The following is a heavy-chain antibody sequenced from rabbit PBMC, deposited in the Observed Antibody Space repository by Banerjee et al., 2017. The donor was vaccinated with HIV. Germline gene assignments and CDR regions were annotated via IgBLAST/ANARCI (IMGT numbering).Heavy chain of an antibody. CDR1: GFSLNIYE. CDR2: IYTGSGST. Sequence: QSLEESGGDLVKPGTSLTLTCTASGFSLNIYEMCWVRQAPGKGPEWIGCIYTGSGSTYYANWAKGRFTISKTSSTTVTLRMASLTAADTATYFCARVYGDAGFKLWGQGTLVTVS. D-gene: IGHD6-1*01. V-gene: IGHV1S40*01. J-gene: IGHJ4*01. CDR3: ARVYGDAGFKL.